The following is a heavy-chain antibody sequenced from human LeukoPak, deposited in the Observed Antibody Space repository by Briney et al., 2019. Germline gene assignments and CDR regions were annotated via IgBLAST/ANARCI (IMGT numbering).Heavy chain of an antibody. CDR2: IGSDNKP. Sequence: GGSLRLSCEASGFTFSGYAMTWVRQAPGQGLEWVSSIGSDNKPHYSESVKGRFAISRDNSKSMLFLQLNSLSAEDTALYYCARDLRYYVAMDVWGQGTTVTVSS. J-gene: IGHJ6*02. D-gene: IGHD3-10*02. V-gene: IGHV3-23*01. CDR1: GFTFSGYA. CDR3: ARDLRYYVAMDV.